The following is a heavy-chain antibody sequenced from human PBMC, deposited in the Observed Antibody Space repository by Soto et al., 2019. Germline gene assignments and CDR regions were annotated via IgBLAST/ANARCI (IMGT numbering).Heavy chain of an antibody. Sequence: GESLKISCKGSGYSFTNYWIGWVRQMPGKGLEWMGMIYPGDSDTRYSPSFQGQVTISADKSITTAYLQWSSLKASDTAMYYCVAYSGSSGRHFDYWGQGTLVTVS. CDR1: GYSFTNYW. CDR3: VAYSGSSGRHFDY. CDR2: IYPGDSDT. D-gene: IGHD5-12*01. J-gene: IGHJ4*02. V-gene: IGHV5-51*01.